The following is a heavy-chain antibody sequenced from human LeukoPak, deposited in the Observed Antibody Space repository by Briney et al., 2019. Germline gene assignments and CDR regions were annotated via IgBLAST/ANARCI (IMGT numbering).Heavy chain of an antibody. J-gene: IGHJ4*02. CDR3: ARVGSLGDYLDY. Sequence: SETLSLTCTVSGGSVSSGSYYWSWIRQPPGKGLEWIGYIYYSGSTNYNPSLKSRVTISVDTSKNQFSLKLSSVTAADTAVYYCARVGSLGDYLDYWGQGTLVTVSS. V-gene: IGHV4-61*01. CDR2: IYYSGST. D-gene: IGHD3-10*01. CDR1: GGSVSSGSYY.